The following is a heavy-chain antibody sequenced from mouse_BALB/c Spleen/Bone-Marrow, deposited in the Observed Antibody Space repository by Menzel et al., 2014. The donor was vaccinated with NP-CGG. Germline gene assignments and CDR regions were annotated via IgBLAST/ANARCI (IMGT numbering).Heavy chain of an antibody. V-gene: IGHV5-12-2*01. Sequence: EVQGVESGGGLVEPGGSLKLSCPASGFTFIAYTMSWVRQTPEKRLEWVAYINNGGGSTYYPDTVKGRFTISRDNAKNTLYLQMSSLKSEDTAMYYCARHGEERPVLAMDYWGQGASVTVSS. J-gene: IGHJ4*01. CDR1: GFTFIAYT. D-gene: IGHD2-14*01. CDR2: INNGGGST. CDR3: ARHGEERPVLAMDY.